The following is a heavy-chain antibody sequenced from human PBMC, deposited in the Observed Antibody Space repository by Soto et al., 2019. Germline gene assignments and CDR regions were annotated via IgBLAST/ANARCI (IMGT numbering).Heavy chain of an antibody. CDR1: GFNFNNYA. CDR3: ARSACYYPACFPYYYYVDV. V-gene: IGHV3-23*01. Sequence: EVQLLESGGGLVQPGGSLRLSCAASGFNFNNYAFNWVRQAPGRGLEWVSTVSVTGDATYYADSVRGRFTISRDNSRSTLCLQMSSLRAEDTAVYYCARSACYYPACFPYYYYVDVWGKGTTVTVSS. J-gene: IGHJ6*03. CDR2: VSVTGDAT. D-gene: IGHD3-10*01.